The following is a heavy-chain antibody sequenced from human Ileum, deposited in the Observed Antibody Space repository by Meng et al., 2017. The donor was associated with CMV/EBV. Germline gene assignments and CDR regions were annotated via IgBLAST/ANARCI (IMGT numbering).Heavy chain of an antibody. CDR2: IYTSGST. CDR1: GGSISSDY. D-gene: IGHD3-16*02. J-gene: IGHJ4*02. Sequence: AQAHWSGPRRVKPSESLPLTCTVSGGSISSDYWTWIRQPAGKGLQWVGRIYTSGSTNYNPSLKSRVTMSVDTSKNQFSLNLSSVTAADTAVYYCARESQQLYRTLDYWGQGTLVTVAS. CDR3: ARESQQLYRTLDY. V-gene: IGHV4-4*07.